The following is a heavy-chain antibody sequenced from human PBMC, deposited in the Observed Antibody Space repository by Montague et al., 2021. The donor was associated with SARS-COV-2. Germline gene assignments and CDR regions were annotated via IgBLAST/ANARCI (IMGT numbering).Heavy chain of an antibody. CDR1: GFTFSSCA. D-gene: IGHD1-26*01. J-gene: IGHJ6*02. Sequence: SLRLSCAASGFTFSSCAMHWVRQAPGKGLEWVAVISYDGSNKYYADSVKGRFTISRDNSKNTLYLQMNSLRAEDTAVYYCARPRSGNYYSGMDVWGQGTTVTVSS. CDR2: ISYDGSNK. V-gene: IGHV3-30-3*01. CDR3: ARPRSGNYYSGMDV.